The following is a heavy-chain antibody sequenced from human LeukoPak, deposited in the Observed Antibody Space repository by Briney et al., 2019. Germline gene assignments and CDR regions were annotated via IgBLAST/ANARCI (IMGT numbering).Heavy chain of an antibody. CDR1: GFTFSSYS. Sequence: PGGSLRLSCAASGFTFSSYSMNWVRQAPGKGLEWVSSISSSSSYIYHADSVKGPFTISRDNAKNSLYLQMNSLRAEDTAVYYCARDSSPGIGDAFDIWGQGTMVTVSS. V-gene: IGHV3-21*01. J-gene: IGHJ3*02. D-gene: IGHD6-13*01. CDR3: ARDSSPGIGDAFDI. CDR2: ISSSSSYI.